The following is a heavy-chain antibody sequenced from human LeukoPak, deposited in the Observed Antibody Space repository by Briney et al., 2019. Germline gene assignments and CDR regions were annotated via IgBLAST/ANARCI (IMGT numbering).Heavy chain of an antibody. V-gene: IGHV1-69*05. J-gene: IGHJ3*02. CDR2: IIPIFGTA. D-gene: IGHD3-3*01. CDR3: ARRPHHDFWSGYYSTGAFDI. Sequence: SVKVSCKASGGTFSSYAINWVRQAPGQGLEWMGGIIPIFGTANYAQKFQGRVTITTDESTSTAYMELSSLRSEDTAVYYCARRPHHDFWSGYYSTGAFDIWGQGTMVTVSS. CDR1: GGTFSSYA.